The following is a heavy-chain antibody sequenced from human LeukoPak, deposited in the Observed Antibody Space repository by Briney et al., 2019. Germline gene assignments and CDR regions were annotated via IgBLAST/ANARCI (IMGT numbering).Heavy chain of an antibody. D-gene: IGHD4-17*01. J-gene: IGHJ6*02. Sequence: ASVKVSCKASGYTFTSYGINWVRQAPGQGLEWMGWISAYNGSTNYAQKLQGRVTMTTDTSTSTAYMELRSLRSDDTAVYYCARGKTSVTTYYYYGMDVWGQGTTVTVSS. V-gene: IGHV1-18*01. CDR3: ARGKTSVTTYYYYGMDV. CDR1: GYTFTSYG. CDR2: ISAYNGST.